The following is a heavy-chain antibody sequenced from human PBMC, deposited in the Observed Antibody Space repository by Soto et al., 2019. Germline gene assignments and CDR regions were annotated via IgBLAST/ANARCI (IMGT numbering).Heavy chain of an antibody. CDR2: INHSGST. CDR1: GGSFSGYY. Sequence: SETLSLTCAVYGGSFSGYYWSWIRQPPGKGLEWIGEINHSGSTNYNPPLKSRVTISVDTSKNQFSLKLSSVTAADTAVYYCARGPAGNYYYYGMDVWGQGTTVTVSS. CDR3: ARGPAGNYYYYGMDV. V-gene: IGHV4-34*01. J-gene: IGHJ6*02.